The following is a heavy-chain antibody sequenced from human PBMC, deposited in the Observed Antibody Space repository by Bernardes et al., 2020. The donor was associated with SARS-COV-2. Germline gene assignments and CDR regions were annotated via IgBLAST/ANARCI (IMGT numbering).Heavy chain of an antibody. CDR1: GFTFSNYW. J-gene: IGHJ4*02. CDR2: IKEDGSAK. CDR3: ARDSNWYPVDY. Sequence: GGSLRLSCAASGFTFSNYWLTWVRQAPGKGLEWVANIKEDGSAKNYADSVKGRFTISRDNTKNSLYLQLNSLRADDTAVYYCARDSNWYPVDYWGQGTRVTVSP. V-gene: IGHV3-7*03. D-gene: IGHD6-13*01.